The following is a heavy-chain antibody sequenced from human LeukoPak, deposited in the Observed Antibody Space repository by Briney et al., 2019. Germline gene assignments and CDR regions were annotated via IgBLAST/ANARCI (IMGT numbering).Heavy chain of an antibody. D-gene: IGHD5-24*01. Sequence: SETLSLTCAVYGGSFSGYYWSWIRQPPGKGLEWIGEINHSGSTNYNPSLKSRVTISVDTSKNQFSLKLSSVTAADTAVYYCARREEMATISSYAYNWFDPWGQGTLVTASS. CDR2: INHSGST. V-gene: IGHV4-34*01. CDR3: ARREEMATISSYAYNWFDP. CDR1: GGSFSGYY. J-gene: IGHJ5*02.